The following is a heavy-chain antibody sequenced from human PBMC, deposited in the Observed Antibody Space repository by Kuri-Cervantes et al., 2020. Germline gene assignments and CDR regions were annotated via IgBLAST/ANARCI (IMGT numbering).Heavy chain of an antibody. CDR2: NSCSGGST. J-gene: IGHJ4*02. D-gene: IGHD3-22*01. V-gene: IGHV3-23*01. Sequence: GESLKISCAASGFNFSSYAMSWVRQAPGKGLEWVSANSCSGGSTYYADSVKGLFTISRDKSKNTLYQQKNSLRAEETSVYYCAKDNVVVITPNFDYWGQGTLVTVSS. CDR3: AKDNVVVITPNFDY. CDR1: GFNFSSYA.